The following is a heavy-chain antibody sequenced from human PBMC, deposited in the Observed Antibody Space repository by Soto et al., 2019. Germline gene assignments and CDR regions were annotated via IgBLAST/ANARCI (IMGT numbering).Heavy chain of an antibody. V-gene: IGHV3-23*01. J-gene: IGHJ6*02. D-gene: IGHD2-2*01. CDR3: AKDGGLPAAAILLYYGMDV. Sequence: GGSLRLSCAASGFTCSSYAMSWVRQAPGKGLEWVSAISGSGGSTYYADSVKGRFTISRDNSKNTLYLQMNSLRAEDTAVYYCAKDGGLPAAAILLYYGMDVWGQGTTVTV. CDR1: GFTCSSYA. CDR2: ISGSGGST.